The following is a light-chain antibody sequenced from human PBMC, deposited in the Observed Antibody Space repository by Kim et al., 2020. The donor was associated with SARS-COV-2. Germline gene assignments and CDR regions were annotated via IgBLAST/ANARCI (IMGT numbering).Light chain of an antibody. V-gene: IGKV3-15*01. J-gene: IGKJ1*01. CDR3: QQYGNWLTWT. Sequence: VSLGEEATLSCRASQTINTDLAWYQQKPGQSPRLLIYAASTRAAGIPVRFSGSGSGTEFTLTISSLQSEDFAVYYCQQYGNWLTWTFGPGTKVEIK. CDR1: QTINTD. CDR2: AAS.